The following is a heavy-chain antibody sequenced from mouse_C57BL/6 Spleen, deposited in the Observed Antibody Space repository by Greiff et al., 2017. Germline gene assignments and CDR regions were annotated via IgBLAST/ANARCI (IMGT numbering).Heavy chain of an antibody. D-gene: IGHD1-1*01. V-gene: IGHV1-69*01. J-gene: IGHJ1*03. Sequence: QVQLQQPGAELVMPGASVKLSCKASGYTFTSYWMHWVKQRPGQGLEWIGEIDPSDSYTNYNQKFKGKSTLTVDKSSSTAYMQLSSLTSEDSAVYYCASQTDVSSYGYFDFWGTGTTVTVSS. CDR1: GYTFTSYW. CDR3: ASQTDVSSYGYFDF. CDR2: IDPSDSYT.